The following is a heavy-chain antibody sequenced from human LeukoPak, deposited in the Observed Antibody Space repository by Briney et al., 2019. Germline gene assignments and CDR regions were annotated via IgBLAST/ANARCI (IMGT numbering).Heavy chain of an antibody. D-gene: IGHD3-16*01. CDR1: GFTFSSYS. Sequence: PGGSLRLSCAASGFTFSSYSMNWVRQAPGKGLERVSYISSSSSTIYYADSVKGRFTISRDNAKNSLYLQMNSLRAEDTAVYYCASHGVLFGFQHWGQGTLVTVSS. V-gene: IGHV3-48*01. CDR2: ISSSSSTI. CDR3: ASHGVLFGFQH. J-gene: IGHJ1*01.